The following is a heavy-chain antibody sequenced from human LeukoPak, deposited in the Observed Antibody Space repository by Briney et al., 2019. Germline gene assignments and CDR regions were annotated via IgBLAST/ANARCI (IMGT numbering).Heavy chain of an antibody. J-gene: IGHJ4*02. D-gene: IGHD3-10*01. CDR3: ASHKGYGSVLFDY. CDR2: FDPKDGET. V-gene: IGHV1-24*01. Sequence: ASVKVSCKASGYTLTELSMHWVRQAPGKGLEWMGGFDPKDGETNYAQKFQGRVTMTEDTSTDTAYMEPSSLRSEDTAVYYCASHKGYGSVLFDYWGQGTLVTASS. CDR1: GYTLTELS.